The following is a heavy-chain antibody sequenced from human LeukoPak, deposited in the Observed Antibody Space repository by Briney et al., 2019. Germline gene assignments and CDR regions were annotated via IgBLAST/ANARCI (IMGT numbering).Heavy chain of an antibody. D-gene: IGHD1-26*01. CDR3: ARDRNIVGATIDY. CDR2: ISSSSSYI. J-gene: IGHJ4*02. Sequence: PGGSLRLSCAASGFTFSSYSMNWVRQAPGKGLEWVSSISSSSSYIYYADSVKGRFTISRDNAKNSLYLQMNSLRAEDTAVYYCARDRNIVGATIDYWGQGTLVTVSS. CDR1: GFTFSSYS. V-gene: IGHV3-21*01.